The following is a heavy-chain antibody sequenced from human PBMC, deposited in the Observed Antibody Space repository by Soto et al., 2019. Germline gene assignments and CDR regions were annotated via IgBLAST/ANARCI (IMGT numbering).Heavy chain of an antibody. Sequence: EVQLLESGGGLVQPGGSLRLSCAASGFTFRTYAMTWVRQAPGKGLEWVSGISDNGGTTYYADSVKGRFTISRDNSRSALYLQMNSLRAVDTALYYCAKGRGTGATRLGAFDIWGQGTMVTVSS. CDR2: ISDNGGTT. CDR3: AKGRGTGATRLGAFDI. D-gene: IGHD1-1*01. V-gene: IGHV3-23*01. CDR1: GFTFRTYA. J-gene: IGHJ3*02.